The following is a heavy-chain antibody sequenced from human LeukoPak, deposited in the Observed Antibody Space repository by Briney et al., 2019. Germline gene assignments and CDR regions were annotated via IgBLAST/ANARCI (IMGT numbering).Heavy chain of an antibody. V-gene: IGHV4-30-2*01. J-gene: IGHJ6*02. D-gene: IGHD4-17*01. CDR1: GGSISSGSYS. Sequence: SETLSLTCAVSGGSISSGSYSWSWIRQPPGKGLEWIGYIYPRGSTYYNPSLKSRVILSLDTSKNQFSLKLSSVTAADTAVYYCARDRGFYGDYVNGMDVWGQGTTVTVSS. CDR3: ARDRGFYGDYVNGMDV. CDR2: IYPRGST.